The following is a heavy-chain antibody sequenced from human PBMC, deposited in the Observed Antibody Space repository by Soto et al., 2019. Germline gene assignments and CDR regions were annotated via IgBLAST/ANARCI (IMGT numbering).Heavy chain of an antibody. CDR3: ARGVREQHALGNNWFDP. CDR1: GCTFSSYA. CDR2: LIPIFGTE. Sequence: QVQLVQSGAEVKKPGSSVKVSCKASGCTFSSYAISWVRQAPGQGIEWMGGLIPIFGTENYPQKFQGRVTITADKSPRTADMELSSLSSEDTAVYYCARGVREQHALGNNWFDPWGQGTIVTFAS. J-gene: IGHJ5*02. D-gene: IGHD3-10*01. V-gene: IGHV1-69*06.